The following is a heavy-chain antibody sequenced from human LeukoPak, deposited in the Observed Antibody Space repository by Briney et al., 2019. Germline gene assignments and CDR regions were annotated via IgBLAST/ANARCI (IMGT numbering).Heavy chain of an antibody. V-gene: IGHV4-39*07. CDR3: AIGYCSSTSCPSFDY. Sequence: SETLSLTCAVSGGSISSTSYYWAWIRQPPGKGLEWIGEINHSGSTNYNPSLKSRVTISVDTSKNQFSLKLSSVTAADTAVYYCAIGYCSSTSCPSFDYWGQGTLVTVSS. CDR2: INHSGST. D-gene: IGHD2-2*01. CDR1: GGSISSTSYY. J-gene: IGHJ4*02.